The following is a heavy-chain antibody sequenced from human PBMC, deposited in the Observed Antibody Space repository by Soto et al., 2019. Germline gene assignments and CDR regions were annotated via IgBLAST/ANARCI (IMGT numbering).Heavy chain of an antibody. J-gene: IGHJ4*02. D-gene: IGHD6-13*01. Sequence: GASVKVSCKASGYTFTDYYIHWVRQAPGQGLEWMGWINPNSGGTNFAQRFQAWVTMTRDTSINTAYMELSRLRSDDTAVYYCARDYSSSWSNFDYWGQGTLVTVSS. CDR3: ARDYSSSWSNFDY. V-gene: IGHV1-2*04. CDR2: INPNSGGT. CDR1: GYTFTDYY.